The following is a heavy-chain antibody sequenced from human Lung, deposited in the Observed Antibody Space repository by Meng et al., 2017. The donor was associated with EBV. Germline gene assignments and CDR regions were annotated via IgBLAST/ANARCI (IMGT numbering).Heavy chain of an antibody. CDR3: SRDLVGSDDS. V-gene: IGHV3-74*01. CDR2: INEHGTIT. J-gene: IGHJ4*02. CDR1: GFSFSNYW. Sequence: VGAGGALVQPGGSRRLSCATPGFSFSNYWMHWVRQAPGKGLVWVSRINEHGTITTYADSVEGRFTISRDNAKNTMYLQMNSLRDEDTAVYYCSRDLVGSDDSWGQGTLVTVSS.